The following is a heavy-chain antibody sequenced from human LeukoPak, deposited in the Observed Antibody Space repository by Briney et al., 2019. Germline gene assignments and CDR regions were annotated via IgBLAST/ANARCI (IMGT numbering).Heavy chain of an antibody. V-gene: IGHV3-33*03. CDR1: GFTFNSYG. D-gene: IGHD6-13*01. Sequence: GGSLRLSCAASGFTFNSYGMHWVRQAPGKGLEWVAVMWYDGSNKYYADSVKGRFTISRDNAKNSLYLQLNSLRAEDTALYYCARITGVEAAGDYWGQGTLVTVSS. CDR3: ARITGVEAAGDY. CDR2: MWYDGSNK. J-gene: IGHJ4*02.